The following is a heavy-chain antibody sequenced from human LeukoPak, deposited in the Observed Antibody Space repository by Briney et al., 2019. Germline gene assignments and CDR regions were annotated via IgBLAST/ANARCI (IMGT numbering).Heavy chain of an antibody. CDR2: IYYSGST. CDR3: ARDRLGGFLDP. Sequence: SETLSLTCTVSSGSITNYYWSWIRQPPGKGLEWIGFIYYSGSTNYNPSLKSRVTISVDTSKNQFSLKLSSVTAADTAVYYCARDRLGGFLDPWGQGTLVTVSS. CDR1: SGSITNYY. V-gene: IGHV4-59*01. J-gene: IGHJ5*02. D-gene: IGHD3-16*01.